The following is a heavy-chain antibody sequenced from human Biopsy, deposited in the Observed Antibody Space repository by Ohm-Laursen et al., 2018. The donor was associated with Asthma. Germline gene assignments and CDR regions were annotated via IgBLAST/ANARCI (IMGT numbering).Heavy chain of an antibody. Sequence: SLRLSCSASGFTFSSYAMNWVRQAPGKGLEWVSTVSGNGGNTYYADSVKGRFTISRDNSKNTLYLQMNSLRAEDTAVYYCAREGIAVAHFDYWGQGTLVTVSS. CDR3: AREGIAVAHFDY. J-gene: IGHJ4*02. V-gene: IGHV3-23*01. D-gene: IGHD6-19*01. CDR1: GFTFSSYA. CDR2: VSGNGGNT.